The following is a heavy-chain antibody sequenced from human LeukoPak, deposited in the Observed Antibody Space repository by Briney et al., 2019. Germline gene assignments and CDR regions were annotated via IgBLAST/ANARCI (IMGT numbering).Heavy chain of an antibody. J-gene: IGHJ4*02. CDR3: ARGEPTDY. CDR2: ISSSSYI. D-gene: IGHD1-14*01. CDR1: GFTFSSYG. V-gene: IGHV3-21*01. Sequence: GGSLRLSCAASGFTFSSYGMSWVRQAPGKGLEWVSSISSSSYIYYADSEKGRFTISRDNSKNSLYLQMNSLRAEDTAVYYCARGEPTDYWGQGTLVTVSS.